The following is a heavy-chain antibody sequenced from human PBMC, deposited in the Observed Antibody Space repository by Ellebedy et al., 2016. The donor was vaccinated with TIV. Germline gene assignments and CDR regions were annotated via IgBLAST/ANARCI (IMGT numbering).Heavy chain of an antibody. CDR3: ARGGKYYFLDALDI. CDR2: VSNDETRR. J-gene: IGHJ3*02. CDR1: GFTFSTYS. V-gene: IGHV3-30-3*01. D-gene: IGHD2/OR15-2a*01. Sequence: PGGSLRLSCTASGFTFSTYSIHWVRQAPGKGLEWVTFVSNDETRRYYAESVKGRFIVSRDNSKNTVYLQMNSLNLDDTAVYYCARGGKYYFLDALDIWGPGTVVTVSS.